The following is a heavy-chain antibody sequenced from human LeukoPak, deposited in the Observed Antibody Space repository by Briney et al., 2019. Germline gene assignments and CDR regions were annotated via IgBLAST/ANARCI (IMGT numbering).Heavy chain of an antibody. Sequence: SQTLSLTCTVSGGSISRGDYYWSWIRQPPGKGLEWIGYIYYSGSTYYNPSLKSRVTISVDRSKNHFSLRLTSVTAADTAVYYCAYGSGSYYIVAYWGQGTLVTVSS. J-gene: IGHJ4*02. CDR2: IYYSGST. V-gene: IGHV4-30-4*01. CDR1: GGSISRGDYY. CDR3: AYGSGSYYIVAY. D-gene: IGHD3-10*01.